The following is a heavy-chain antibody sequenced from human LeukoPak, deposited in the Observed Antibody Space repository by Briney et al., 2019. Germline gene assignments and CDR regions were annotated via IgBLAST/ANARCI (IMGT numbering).Heavy chain of an antibody. CDR3: ARPLSRYSSCGWYFDRGVSGWFDP. CDR2: IYYSGST. CDR1: GGSISSSSYY. V-gene: IGHV4-39*01. J-gene: IGHJ5*02. Sequence: SETLSLTCTVSGGSISSSSYYWGWIRQPPGKGLEWIGSIYYSGSTYYNPSLKSRVTISVDTSKNQFSLKLSSVTAADTAVYYCARPLSRYSSCGWYFDRGVSGWFDPSGQGTLVTVSS. D-gene: IGHD6-19*01.